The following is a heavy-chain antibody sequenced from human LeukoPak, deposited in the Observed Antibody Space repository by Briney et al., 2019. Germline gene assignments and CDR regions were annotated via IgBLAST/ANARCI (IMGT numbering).Heavy chain of an antibody. V-gene: IGHV3-23*01. CDR1: GFTFSSYA. Sequence: QTGGSLRLSCAASGFTFSSYAMSWVRQAPGKGLEWVSAISGSGGSTYYADSVKGRFTISRDNSKNTLYLQMNSLRAEDTAVYYCAKDSVRSSSPEYFQHWGQGTLVTVSS. CDR3: AKDSVRSSSPEYFQH. CDR2: ISGSGGST. D-gene: IGHD6-13*01. J-gene: IGHJ1*01.